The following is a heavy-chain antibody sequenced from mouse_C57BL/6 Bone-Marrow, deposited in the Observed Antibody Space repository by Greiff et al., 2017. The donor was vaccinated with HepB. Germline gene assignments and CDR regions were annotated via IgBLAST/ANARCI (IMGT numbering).Heavy chain of an antibody. J-gene: IGHJ4*01. CDR2: INPSNGGT. CDR1: GYTFTSYW. Sequence: QVQLQQPGTELVKPGASVKLSCKASGYTFTSYWMHWVKQRPGQGLEWIGNINPSNGGTNYNEKFKSKAPLTVDKSSSTAYMQLSSLTSEDSAVYYCAREELRESEWDYWGQGTSVTVSS. CDR3: AREELRESEWDY. D-gene: IGHD1-1*01. V-gene: IGHV1-53*01.